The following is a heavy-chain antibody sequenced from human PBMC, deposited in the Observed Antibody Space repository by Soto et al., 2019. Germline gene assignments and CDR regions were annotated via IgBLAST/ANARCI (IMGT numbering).Heavy chain of an antibody. D-gene: IGHD2-15*01. CDR2: MSPNTGNT. CDR3: AISDCSGGSCYMLDY. CDR1: GYTFTSYD. Sequence: SVKVSCKASGYTFTSYDINWLRQAPGQGLEWMGWMSPNTGNTGQTQSFQGGLTMTRNTSISTAYLELTRLKSEDTAVYYCAISDCSGGSCYMLDYWGQGTLVTVSS. V-gene: IGHV1-8*01. J-gene: IGHJ4*02.